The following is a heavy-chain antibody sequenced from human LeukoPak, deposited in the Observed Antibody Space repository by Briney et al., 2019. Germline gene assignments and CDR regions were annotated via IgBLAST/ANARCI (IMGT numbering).Heavy chain of an antibody. D-gene: IGHD1-26*01. CDR1: GYTFNSYG. V-gene: IGHV1-18*01. Sequence: ASVKVSCKASGYTFNSYGITWVRQAPGQGLEWMGWISSYNGNTEYARKFEGRVTMTTDTSTSTAYMELRSLRSDDTAVYYCARAQEWEPVFFDYWGQGTLVTVSS. CDR2: ISSYNGNT. J-gene: IGHJ4*02. CDR3: ARAQEWEPVFFDY.